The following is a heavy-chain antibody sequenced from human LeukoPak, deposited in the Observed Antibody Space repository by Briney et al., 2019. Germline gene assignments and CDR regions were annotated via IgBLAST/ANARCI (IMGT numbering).Heavy chain of an antibody. V-gene: IGHV3-48*01. CDR2: IGSSSSSI. CDR3: ARMDSDSSGYDHDALDI. CDR1: GFSFSSYG. Sequence: GGSLRLSCAASGFSFSSYGMNWVRQAPGKGLEWVSYIGSSSSSIYYADCVKGRFTISRDNAKNALYLQMNSRRAEDTAVYYCARMDSDSSGYDHDALDIWGQGTMVTVPS. D-gene: IGHD3-22*01. J-gene: IGHJ3*02.